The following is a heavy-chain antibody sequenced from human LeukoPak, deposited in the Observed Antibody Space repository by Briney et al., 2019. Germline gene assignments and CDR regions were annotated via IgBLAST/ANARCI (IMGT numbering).Heavy chain of an antibody. D-gene: IGHD2-15*01. Sequence: PGGSLRLSCAASGFTFSSYSMNWVRQAPGKGLEWVSYICSSSSTIYYADSVKGRFTISRDNAKNSLYLQMNSLRAEDTAVYHCARERDRGRYCSGGSCYTYYYYYYMDVWGKGTTVTVSS. J-gene: IGHJ6*03. V-gene: IGHV3-48*01. CDR2: ICSSSSTI. CDR3: ARERDRGRYCSGGSCYTYYYYYYMDV. CDR1: GFTFSSYS.